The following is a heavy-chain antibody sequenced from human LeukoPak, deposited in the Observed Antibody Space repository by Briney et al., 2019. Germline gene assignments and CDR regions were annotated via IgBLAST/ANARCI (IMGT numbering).Heavy chain of an antibody. D-gene: IGHD2-15*01. Sequence: SETLSLTCTVSDNSISGSSYYWGWIRQCPGKGLEWIGSISSAGHTYYNPSLYSRVTISVDTSKNQFSLNLQSVTAADTAVYYCASVRGVVVVTSTTYIFDFWGQGTLVTVTS. CDR3: ASVRGVVVVTSTTYIFDF. V-gene: IGHV4-39*01. CDR2: ISSAGHT. J-gene: IGHJ4*02. CDR1: DNSISGSSYY.